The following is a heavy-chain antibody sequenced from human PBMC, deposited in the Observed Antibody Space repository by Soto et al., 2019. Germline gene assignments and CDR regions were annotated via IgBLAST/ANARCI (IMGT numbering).Heavy chain of an antibody. D-gene: IGHD2-2*01. Sequence: KPSETLSLTCAVYGGSVSGNYWSWIRQPPGKGLEWIGETNHGGSSNYNLSLKSRGTISVDTSKNQLSLKLSSVTAADTAVYYCARGHRAGYCSSTSCHNWFDPWGQGTLVTVSS. CDR2: TNHGGSS. J-gene: IGHJ5*02. V-gene: IGHV4-34*01. CDR1: GGSVSGNY. CDR3: ARGHRAGYCSSTSCHNWFDP.